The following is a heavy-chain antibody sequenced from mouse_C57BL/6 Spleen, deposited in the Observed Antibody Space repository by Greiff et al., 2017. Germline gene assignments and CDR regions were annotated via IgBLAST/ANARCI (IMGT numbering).Heavy chain of an antibody. J-gene: IGHJ3*01. D-gene: IGHD3-2*02. CDR1: GYTFTSYW. Sequence: QVQLQQPGAELVRPGSSVKLSCKASGYTFTSYWMHWVKQRPIQGLEWIGNIDPSDSETHYNQKFKDKATLTVDKSSSRAYMQLSSLTSEDSAVYYCAGADSSGEAYWGQGTLVTVSA. CDR2: IDPSDSET. V-gene: IGHV1-52*01. CDR3: AGADSSGEAY.